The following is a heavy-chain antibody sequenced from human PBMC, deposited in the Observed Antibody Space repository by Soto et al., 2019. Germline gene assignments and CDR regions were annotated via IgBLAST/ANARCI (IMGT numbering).Heavy chain of an antibody. CDR2: ISAYNGNT. V-gene: IGHV1-18*01. J-gene: IGHJ5*02. CDR3: ARSPYGDRQYNWFDP. D-gene: IGHD4-17*01. CDR1: GYTFTSYG. Sequence: ASVKVSCKASGYTFTSYGISWVRQAPGQGLEWMGWISAYNGNTNYAQKLQGRVTMTTDTSTSTVYMELRSSVTAADTAMYYCARSPYGDRQYNWFDPWGQGTLVTVSS.